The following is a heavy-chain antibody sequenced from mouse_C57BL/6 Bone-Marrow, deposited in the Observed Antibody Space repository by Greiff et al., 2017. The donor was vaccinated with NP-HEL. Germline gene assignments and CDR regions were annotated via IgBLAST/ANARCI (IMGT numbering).Heavy chain of an antibody. Sequence: VQLQQPGAELVRPGTSVKLSCKASGYTFTSYWMHWVKQRPGQGLEWIGVIDPSDSYTNYNQKFKGKATLTVDTSSSTAYMQLSSLTSGDSVVYYCARSDYGSSYFFDYWGQGTTLTVSS. D-gene: IGHD1-1*01. CDR2: IDPSDSYT. CDR3: ARSDYGSSYFFDY. J-gene: IGHJ2*01. V-gene: IGHV1-59*01. CDR1: GYTFTSYW.